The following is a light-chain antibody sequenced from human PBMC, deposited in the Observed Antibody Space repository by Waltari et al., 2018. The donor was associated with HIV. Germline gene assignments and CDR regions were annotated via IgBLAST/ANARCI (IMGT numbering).Light chain of an antibody. J-gene: IGKJ2*01. Sequence: EVVMTHSPATLSVSPGERATLPCRASQSVSPNLAWYQQKPGQAPRLLIYDASTGVTGLPARFSGSGSGTEFTLTISSLQSEDFALYYCQQYKNWPLYTFGQGTKLEI. CDR3: QQYKNWPLYT. V-gene: IGKV3-15*01. CDR1: QSVSPN. CDR2: DAS.